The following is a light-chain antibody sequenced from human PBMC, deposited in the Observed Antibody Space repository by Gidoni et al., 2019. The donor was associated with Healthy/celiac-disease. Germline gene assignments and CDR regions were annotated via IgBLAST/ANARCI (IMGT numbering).Light chain of an antibody. V-gene: IGKV2-28*01. Sequence: TPAKSPSISCRSSQSLLHSNGYNYLDWYLQKPGQSPQLLIYLGSNRASGVPDRFSGSGSGTDFTLKISRVEAEDVGVYYCMQALQTPRTFGQGTKVEIK. CDR1: QSLLHSNGYNY. CDR2: LGS. J-gene: IGKJ1*01. CDR3: MQALQTPRT.